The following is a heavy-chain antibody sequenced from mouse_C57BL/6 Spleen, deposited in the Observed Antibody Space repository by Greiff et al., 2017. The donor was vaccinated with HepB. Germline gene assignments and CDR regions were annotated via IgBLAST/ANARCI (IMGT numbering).Heavy chain of an antibody. V-gene: IGHV1-19*01. D-gene: IGHD1-1*01. CDR1: GYTFTDYY. J-gene: IGHJ2*01. CDR3: ARAHTTVVPYFDY. Sequence: VQLQQSGPVLVKPGASVKMSCKASGYTFTDYYMNWVKQSHGKSLEWIGVINPYNGGTSYNQKFKGKATLTVDKSSSTAYMELNSLTSEDSAVYYCARAHTTVVPYFDYWGQGTTLTVSS. CDR2: INPYNGGT.